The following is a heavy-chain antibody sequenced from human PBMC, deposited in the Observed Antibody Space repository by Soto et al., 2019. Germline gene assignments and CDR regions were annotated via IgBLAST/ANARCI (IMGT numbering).Heavy chain of an antibody. J-gene: IGHJ4*02. CDR3: ARGGGIVVVPAALTPYYDFWSGYYRHFDY. CDR2: INPSGGST. V-gene: IGHV1-46*01. D-gene: IGHD3-3*01. Sequence: ASVKVSCKASGYTFTSYYMQWVRQAPGQGLEWMGIINPSGGSTSYAQKFQGRVTMTRDTSTSTVYMELSSLRSEDTAVYYCARGGGIVVVPAALTPYYDFWSGYYRHFDYWGQGTLVTVSS. CDR1: GYTFTSYY.